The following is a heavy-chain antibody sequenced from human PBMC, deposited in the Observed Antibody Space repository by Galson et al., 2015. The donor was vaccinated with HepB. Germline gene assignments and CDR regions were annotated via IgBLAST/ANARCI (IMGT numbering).Heavy chain of an antibody. CDR2: IIPIFGTA. Sequence: SVKVSCKASGGTFSSYAISWVRQAPGQGLEWMGGIIPIFGTANYAQKFQGRVTITADESTSTAYMELSSLRSEDTAVYYCARGYDFWSGHQGYYYMDVWGKGTTVTVSS. CDR3: ARGYDFWSGHQGYYYMDV. D-gene: IGHD3-3*01. CDR1: GGTFSSYA. V-gene: IGHV1-69*13. J-gene: IGHJ6*03.